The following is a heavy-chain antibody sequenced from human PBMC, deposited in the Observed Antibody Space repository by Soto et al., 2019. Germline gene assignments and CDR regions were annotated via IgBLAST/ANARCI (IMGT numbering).Heavy chain of an antibody. CDR3: TRGAWGYAFDV. Sequence: QVQLQQSGPGLVKPSQTLSLTCTVSGDSISSGGYYWTWVRQRPGKGLEWIGYIRYSESTYYNPSLKSRVIVSIDTSKNQFPLRLSSVTAADTAVYFCTRGAWGYAFDVWGQGTMVTVSS. J-gene: IGHJ3*01. CDR2: IRYSEST. D-gene: IGHD3-16*01. V-gene: IGHV4-31*03. CDR1: GDSISSGGYY.